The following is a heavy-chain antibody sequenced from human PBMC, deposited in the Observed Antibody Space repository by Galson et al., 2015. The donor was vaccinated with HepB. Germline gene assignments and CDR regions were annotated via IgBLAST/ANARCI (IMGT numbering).Heavy chain of an antibody. Sequence: SLRLSCAASGFTFSSYAMYWVRQAPGKGLEYVSAISSNGDNTYYANSVKARFTISRDNSKNTLYLQMGSLRAEDMAVYYCARVSCGSCYCPVDYWGQGTLVTVSS. CDR3: ARVSCGSCYCPVDY. CDR1: GFTFSSYA. J-gene: IGHJ4*02. V-gene: IGHV3-64*01. CDR2: ISSNGDNT. D-gene: IGHD2-15*01.